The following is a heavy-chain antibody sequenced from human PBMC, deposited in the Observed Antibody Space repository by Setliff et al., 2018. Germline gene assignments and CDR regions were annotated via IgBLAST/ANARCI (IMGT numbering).Heavy chain of an antibody. V-gene: IGHV4-61*08. CDR3: ARDRSTVIRGVTSFFYYYMDV. J-gene: IGHJ6*03. Sequence: SETLSLTCTVSGGSISSGVYYWAWIRQPPGKGLEWIGHIFYSDTAKYNPSLESRAAISVDSSKNQFSLKLRSVTAADTAVYYCARDRSTVIRGVTSFFYYYMDVWGGGTTVTVSS. CDR2: IFYSDTA. D-gene: IGHD3-10*01. CDR1: GGSISSGVYY.